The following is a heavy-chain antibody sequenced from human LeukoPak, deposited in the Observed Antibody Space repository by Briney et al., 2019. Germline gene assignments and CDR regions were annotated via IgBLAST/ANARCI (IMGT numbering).Heavy chain of an antibody. J-gene: IGHJ4*02. Sequence: KPGGSLRLSCAASGFTFSSYSMSWVRQAPGKGLEWVSSISSSSSYIYYADSVKGRFTISRDNAKNSLYLQMNSLRAEDTAVYYCARDRIVVVPAAHYFDYWGQGTLVTVSS. CDR1: GFTFSSYS. CDR3: ARDRIVVVPAAHYFDY. V-gene: IGHV3-21*01. CDR2: ISSSSSYI. D-gene: IGHD2-2*01.